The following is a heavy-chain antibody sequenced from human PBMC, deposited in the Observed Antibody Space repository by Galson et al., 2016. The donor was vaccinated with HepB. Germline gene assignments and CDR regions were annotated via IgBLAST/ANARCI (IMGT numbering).Heavy chain of an antibody. V-gene: IGHV4-61*08. Sequence: ETLSLTCTVSGDSINSAGYYWNWIRQPPGKGLEWIGYMYYTGSTKYNPSLKSRVTISADPSKSQFSLNLTSVTAADTAVYYCVRYGGGSGYYYGMDVWGQGTPVTVSS. CDR3: VRYGGGSGYYYGMDV. J-gene: IGHJ6*02. CDR1: GDSINSAGYY. D-gene: IGHD3-16*01. CDR2: MYYTGST.